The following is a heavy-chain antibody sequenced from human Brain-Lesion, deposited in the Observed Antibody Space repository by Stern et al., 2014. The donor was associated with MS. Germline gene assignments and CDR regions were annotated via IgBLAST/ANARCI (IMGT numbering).Heavy chain of an antibody. Sequence: VQLEESGPGLVKPSQTLSLSCTVSGGSISSGGYYWSWIRQPAGKGLEWIGRIFNSGSTSYNPPLKSRVTISIDTSKNQFSLRLTSMTAADTAVYYCARGRVVPGFQYYATDVWGQGTTVIVSS. CDR1: GGSISSGGYY. D-gene: IGHD2-2*01. CDR3: ARGRVVPGFQYYATDV. J-gene: IGHJ6*02. V-gene: IGHV4-61*02. CDR2: IFNSGST.